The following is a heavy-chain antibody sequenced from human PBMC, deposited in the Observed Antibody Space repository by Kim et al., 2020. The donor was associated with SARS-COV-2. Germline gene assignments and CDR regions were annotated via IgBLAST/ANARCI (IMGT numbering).Heavy chain of an antibody. Sequence: VKGRFTISRDDSKNTLYLQMNSLKTEDTAVYYCTTEKGYDDSSGYYYVDYWGQGTLVTVSS. V-gene: IGHV3-15*01. D-gene: IGHD3-22*01. CDR3: TTEKGYDDSSGYYYVDY. J-gene: IGHJ4*02.